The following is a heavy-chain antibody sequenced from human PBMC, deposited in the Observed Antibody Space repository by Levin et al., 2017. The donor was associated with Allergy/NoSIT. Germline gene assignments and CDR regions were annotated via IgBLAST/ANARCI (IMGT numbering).Heavy chain of an antibody. CDR3: ARQLGNFWSGYNYFDY. CDR1: GFTFSSYE. J-gene: IGHJ4*02. D-gene: IGHD3-3*01. V-gene: IGHV3-48*03. CDR2: ISSTGSTI. Sequence: SRGSLRLSCAASGFTFSSYEMNWVRRAPGKGLEWVSYISSTGSTIYSADSVKGRFTISRDNAKNSLYLHMNSLRAEDTAVYYCARQLGNFWSGYNYFDYWGQGTLVTVSS.